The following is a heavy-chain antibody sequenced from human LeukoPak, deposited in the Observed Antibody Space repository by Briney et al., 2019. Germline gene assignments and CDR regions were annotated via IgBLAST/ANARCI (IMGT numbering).Heavy chain of an antibody. CDR2: IYSGGST. Sequence: GGSLRLSCAASGFTVSSNYMSWVRQAPGKGLEWVSVIYSGGSTYYADSVKGRFTISRVNSKNTLYLQMNSLRAEDTAVYYCARYSSSWFYYYYYMDVWGKGTTVTVSS. CDR1: GFTVSSNY. J-gene: IGHJ6*03. V-gene: IGHV3-53*01. D-gene: IGHD6-13*01. CDR3: ARYSSSWFYYYYYMDV.